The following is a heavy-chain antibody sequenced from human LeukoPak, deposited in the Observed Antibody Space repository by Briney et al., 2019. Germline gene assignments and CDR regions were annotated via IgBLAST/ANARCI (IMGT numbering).Heavy chain of an antibody. Sequence: PGGSLRLSCAASGFTFNNYAMSWVRQAPGKGLDWVSTISATGDSTYYADSVKGRFTVSRDNSKNTVYLQLNSLSAEDTAVYYCYGEGYWGQGTLVTVSS. CDR1: GFTFNNYA. J-gene: IGHJ4*02. D-gene: IGHD4/OR15-4a*01. CDR3: YGEGY. CDR2: ISATGDST. V-gene: IGHV3-23*01.